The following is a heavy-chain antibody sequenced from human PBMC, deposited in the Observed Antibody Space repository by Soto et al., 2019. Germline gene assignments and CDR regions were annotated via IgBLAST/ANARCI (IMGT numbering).Heavy chain of an antibody. Sequence: EVQLLESGGGLVQPGASLRLSCAASGFTFTTFDMSWARQAPGKGLEWVSVVRGRDGSTSYADSLKGRFTISKDSSKNTLYLQMNSLSSEDTGLYDCAKGAWLGYWGQGTL. CDR1: GFTFTTFD. CDR3: AKGAWLGY. CDR2: VRGRDGST. J-gene: IGHJ4*02. V-gene: IGHV3-23*01. D-gene: IGHD5-12*01.